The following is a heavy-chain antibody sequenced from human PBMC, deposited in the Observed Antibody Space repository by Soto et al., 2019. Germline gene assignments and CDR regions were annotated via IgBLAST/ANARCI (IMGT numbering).Heavy chain of an antibody. Sequence: QVQLVPSGAEVKKPGASVKVSCKASGYTFTSYGISWVRQAPGQGLEWMGWISAYNGNTKYAQKLQGRVTMTTDTSTSTAYRELRSLRSDDTAVYSCARVQAMAQFDYWGQGTLVTVSS. CDR1: GYTFTSYG. CDR2: ISAYNGNT. CDR3: ARVQAMAQFDY. D-gene: IGHD5-18*01. J-gene: IGHJ4*02. V-gene: IGHV1-18*01.